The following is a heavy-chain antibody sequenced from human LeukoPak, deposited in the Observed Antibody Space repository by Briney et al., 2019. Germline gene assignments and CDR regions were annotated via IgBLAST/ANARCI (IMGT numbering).Heavy chain of an antibody. CDR1: GASISNYY. J-gene: IGHJ5*02. D-gene: IGHD3/OR15-3a*01. V-gene: IGHV4-4*07. CDR3: ATERDLKNWFDP. Sequence: SETLSLTCTVSGASISNYYWSWIRQPAGKGLEWIGRLYPSGSTNYNPSLKSRVTMSVDTSKNQFSLKLSSVTAADTAVYYCATERDLKNWFDPWGQGTLVTVSS. CDR2: LYPSGST.